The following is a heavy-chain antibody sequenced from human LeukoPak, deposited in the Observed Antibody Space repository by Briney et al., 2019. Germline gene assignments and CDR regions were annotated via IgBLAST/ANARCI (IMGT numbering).Heavy chain of an antibody. V-gene: IGHV1-2*02. D-gene: IGHD2/OR15-2a*01. J-gene: IGHJ6*04. CDR3: ARGAGTSFLDV. CDR2: INPNSGGT. Sequence: ASVKVSCKVSGYTLTDLSMHWVRQAPGQGLEWMGWINPNSGGTNYAQKLQGRVTMTTDTSTSTAYMELRSLRSDDTAVYYCARGAGTSFLDVWGKGTTVTISS. CDR1: GYTLTDLS.